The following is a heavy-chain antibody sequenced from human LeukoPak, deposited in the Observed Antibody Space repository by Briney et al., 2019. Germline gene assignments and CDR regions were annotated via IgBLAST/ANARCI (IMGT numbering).Heavy chain of an antibody. V-gene: IGHV4-30-4*01. CDR1: GGSISSGDYY. CDR3: ARDRYSGSYFDY. Sequence: SETLSLTCTVSGGSISSGDYYWSWIRQPPGKGLGWIGYIYYSGSTYYNPSLKSRVTISVDTSKNQFSLKLSSVTAADTAVYYCARDRYSGSYFDYWGQGTLVTVSS. J-gene: IGHJ4*02. CDR2: IYYSGST. D-gene: IGHD1-26*01.